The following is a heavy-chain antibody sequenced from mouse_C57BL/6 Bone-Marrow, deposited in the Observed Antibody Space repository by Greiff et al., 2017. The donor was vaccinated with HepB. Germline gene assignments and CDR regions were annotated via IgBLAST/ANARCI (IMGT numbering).Heavy chain of an antibody. V-gene: IGHV1-26*01. Sequence: EVQLQQSGPELVKPGASVKISCKASGYTFTDYYMNWVKQSHGKSLEWIGDINPNNGGTSYNQKFKGKATLTVDKSSSTAYMELRSLTSEDSAVYYCARSDDYDRSLYAMDYWGQGTSVTVSS. J-gene: IGHJ4*01. CDR3: ARSDDYDRSLYAMDY. D-gene: IGHD2-4*01. CDR1: GYTFTDYY. CDR2: INPNNGGT.